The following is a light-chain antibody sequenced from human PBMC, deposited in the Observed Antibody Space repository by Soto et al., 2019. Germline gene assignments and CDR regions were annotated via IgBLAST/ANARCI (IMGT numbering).Light chain of an antibody. CDR3: QQSYITPWT. CDR1: QSISSY. CDR2: AAS. V-gene: IGKV1-39*01. Sequence: DIQMTQSPSSLSASVGDRVTITCRASQSISSYLNWYQQKPGKAPKLLIYAASSLQSGVPSRFSGSGSGTDFPLNISSLQPEDFATYYCQQSYITPWTFGQGTKVEIK. J-gene: IGKJ1*01.